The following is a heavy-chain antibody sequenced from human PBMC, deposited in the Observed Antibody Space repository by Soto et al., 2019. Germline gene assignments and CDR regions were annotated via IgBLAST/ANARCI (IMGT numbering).Heavy chain of an antibody. CDR3: AREGIAARPPPYSFDY. D-gene: IGHD6-6*01. CDR2: IYSGGST. Sequence: EVQLVESGGGLVQPGGSLRLSCAASGFTVSSNYMSWVRQAPGKGLEWVSVIYSGGSTYYADSVKGRFTISRDNSKNTLYLQMNSLRAEDTAVYYCAREGIAARPPPYSFDYWGQGTLVTVSS. V-gene: IGHV3-66*01. CDR1: GFTVSSNY. J-gene: IGHJ4*02.